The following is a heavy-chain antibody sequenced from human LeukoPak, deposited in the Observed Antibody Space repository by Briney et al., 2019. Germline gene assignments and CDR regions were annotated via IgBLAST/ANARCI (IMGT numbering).Heavy chain of an antibody. CDR1: GFTFSNAW. D-gene: IGHD1-1*01. Sequence: PGGSLRLSCAASGFTFSNAWMHWVRQAPGKGLEWVGRIKSKAHGGTTDYAAPVKGRFTISRDDSKNTLYLQMNSLKTEYTAVYYCWDTNWNGDWDYWGQGTLVTVSS. CDR2: IKSKAHGGTT. V-gene: IGHV3-15*01. J-gene: IGHJ4*02. CDR3: WDTNWNGDWDY.